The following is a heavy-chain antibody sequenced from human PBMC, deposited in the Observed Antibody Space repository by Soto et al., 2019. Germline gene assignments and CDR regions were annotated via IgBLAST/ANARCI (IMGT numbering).Heavy chain of an antibody. Sequence: QVQLVQSGDEVKKPGSSVKVSCKTSGGSFSLSVISWVRQAPGQGLEWMGGIIPGSGSPYHAQDFQGRLSISAGYSTSTADMELRRMRSEDTAVYYCATFSRRTWSGFTSYWGQGTLVTVSS. CDR1: GGSFSLSV. D-gene: IGHD3-3*01. CDR2: IIPGSGSP. V-gene: IGHV1-69*12. J-gene: IGHJ4*02. CDR3: ATFSRRTWSGFTSY.